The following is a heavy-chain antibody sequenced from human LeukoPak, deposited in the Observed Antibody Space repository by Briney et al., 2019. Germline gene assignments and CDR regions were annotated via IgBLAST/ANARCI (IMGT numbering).Heavy chain of an antibody. D-gene: IGHD1-26*01. CDR3: TTDKIRGVGATQFDY. CDR1: GFTFSNAR. V-gene: IGHV3-15*01. J-gene: IGHJ4*02. Sequence: GSLRLSCAASGFTFSNARMSWVRQASGKGLEWVGRIKSKTDGGTTDYAAPVKGRFTISRDDSKNTLYLQMNSLKTEDTAVYYCTTDKIRGVGATQFDYWGQGTLVTVSS. CDR2: IKSKTDGGTT.